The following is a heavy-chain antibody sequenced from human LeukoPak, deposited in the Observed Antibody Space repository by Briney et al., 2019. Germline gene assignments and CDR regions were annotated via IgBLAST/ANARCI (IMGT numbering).Heavy chain of an antibody. D-gene: IGHD4-11*01. V-gene: IGHV3-23*01. J-gene: IGHJ6*02. CDR2: ISGSGGST. Sequence: GGSLRLSCAASGFTFSSYAMSWVRQAPGKGLEWVSAISGSGGSTYYADSVKGRFTISRDNSKNTLYLQMNSLRAEDTAVYYCARDFVTDYYYGMDVWGQGTTVTVSS. CDR1: GFTFSSYA. CDR3: ARDFVTDYYYGMDV.